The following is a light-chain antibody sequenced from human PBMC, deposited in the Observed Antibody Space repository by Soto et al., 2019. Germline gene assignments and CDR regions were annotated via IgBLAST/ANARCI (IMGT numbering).Light chain of an antibody. V-gene: IGKV3-11*01. Sequence: EIVLTQSPATLSLSPGERATLSCRASQSVSSYLAWYQQKPGQAPRLLIYDASNRASGIPARFSGSGSGTDFTLTISSLEPEDFAVYYCHQRSNWPLTFGPGTKVEIK. CDR1: QSVSSY. CDR2: DAS. J-gene: IGKJ4*01. CDR3: HQRSNWPLT.